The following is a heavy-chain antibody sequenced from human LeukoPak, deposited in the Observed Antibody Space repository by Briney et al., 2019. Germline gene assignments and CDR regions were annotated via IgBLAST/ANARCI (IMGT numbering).Heavy chain of an antibody. V-gene: IGHV1-69*04. D-gene: IGHD2-2*01. J-gene: IGHJ3*02. Sequence: SVKVSCKASGGTFSSYAISWVRQAPGQGLEWMGRIIPILGIANYAQKFQGRVTITADKSTSTAYMELSSLRSEDTAVYYCARDTTQLGYCSSTSCYTSGAFDIWGQGTMVTVSS. CDR3: ARDTTQLGYCSSTSCYTSGAFDI. CDR1: GGTFSSYA. CDR2: IIPILGIA.